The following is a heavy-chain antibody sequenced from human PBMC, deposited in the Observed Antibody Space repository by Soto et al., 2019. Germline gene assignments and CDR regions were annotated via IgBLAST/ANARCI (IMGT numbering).Heavy chain of an antibody. V-gene: IGHV4-30-2*01. CDR3: YICWEFDY. CDR2: IFPSRTT. Sequence: PSETLSLTCGVSGGSVSGATYSWNWIRQPPGKGLEWIGYIFPSRTTYYTPSLKSRVTISIDVSKNQFSLSLRSLTAADTAVYYCYICWEFDYRRQGTLFTVSS. J-gene: IGHJ4*02. D-gene: IGHD2-8*01. CDR1: GGSVSGATYS.